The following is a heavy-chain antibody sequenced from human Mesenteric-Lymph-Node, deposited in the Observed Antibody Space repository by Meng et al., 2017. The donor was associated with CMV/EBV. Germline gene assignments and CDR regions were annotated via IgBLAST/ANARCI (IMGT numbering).Heavy chain of an antibody. CDR1: GGSISSYF. CDR2: LYNSGST. J-gene: IGHJ4*02. V-gene: IGHV4-59*01. Sequence: SETLSLTCTVSGGSISSYFWSWIRQPPGKGLEWIGCLYNSGSTNYNRSLKSRVTISVDMSKNHFSLTLSSVTAADTAVYYCARVGAFDWSIFDYWGQGTLVTVSS. CDR3: ARVGAFDWSIFDY. D-gene: IGHD3-9*01.